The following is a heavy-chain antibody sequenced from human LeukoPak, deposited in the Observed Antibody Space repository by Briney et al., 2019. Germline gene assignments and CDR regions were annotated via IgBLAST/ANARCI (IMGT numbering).Heavy chain of an antibody. J-gene: IGHJ4*02. V-gene: IGHV4-59*08. CDR2: IYYSGSV. Sequence: SETLSLTCTVSGGSLTSYYWSWIRQPPGKALQWIGYIYYSGSVNYNPSLKSRVTISVDTSKNQFSLNLSSVTAADRAVYYCARLGSYFDYWGQGTQVTVSS. CDR3: ARLGSYFDY. CDR1: GGSLTSYY.